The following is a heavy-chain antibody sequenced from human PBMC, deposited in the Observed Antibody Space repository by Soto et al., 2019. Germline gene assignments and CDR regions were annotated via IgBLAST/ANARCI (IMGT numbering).Heavy chain of an antibody. CDR1: GGTFASYS. V-gene: IGHV1-69*06. D-gene: IGHD2-21*01. J-gene: IGHJ6*02. CDR2: IIPLMRTV. CDR3: ARDPVDLFGYLDV. Sequence: ASVKVSCKASGGTFASYSITWLRQAPGQRLEWMGEIIPLMRTVNYAQKFQDRVTITGDRSTSTVYMALNSLRADDTAVYYCARDPVDLFGYLDVWGQGTTVTVSS.